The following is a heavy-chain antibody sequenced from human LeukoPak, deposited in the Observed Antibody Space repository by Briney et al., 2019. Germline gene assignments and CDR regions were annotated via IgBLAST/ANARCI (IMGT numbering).Heavy chain of an antibody. CDR3: AKVLVAGSWWYLDY. D-gene: IGHD2-15*01. CDR2: ISSSGSTI. Sequence: GGSLRLSCAASGFAFSSYEMNWVRQAPWKGLEWVSYISSSGSTIYYADSVKGRFTISRDNSKNTLYLQMNSLRAEDTAVYYCAKVLVAGSWWYLDYWGQGTLVTVSS. CDR1: GFAFSSYE. V-gene: IGHV3-48*03. J-gene: IGHJ4*02.